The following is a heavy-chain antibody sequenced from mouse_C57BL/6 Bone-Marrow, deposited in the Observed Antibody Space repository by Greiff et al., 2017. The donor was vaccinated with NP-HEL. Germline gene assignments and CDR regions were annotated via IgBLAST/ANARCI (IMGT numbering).Heavy chain of an antibody. CDR1: GFTFSDYG. V-gene: IGHV5-17*01. J-gene: IGHJ4*01. CDR3: ARPDSNYDAMDY. D-gene: IGHD2-5*01. CDR2: ISSGSSTI. Sequence: EVQLKQSGGGLVKPGGSLKLSCAASGFTFSDYGMHWVRQAPEKGLEWVAYISSGSSTIYYADTVKGRFTISRDNAKNTLFLQMTSLRSEDTAMYYCARPDSNYDAMDYWGQGTSVTVSS.